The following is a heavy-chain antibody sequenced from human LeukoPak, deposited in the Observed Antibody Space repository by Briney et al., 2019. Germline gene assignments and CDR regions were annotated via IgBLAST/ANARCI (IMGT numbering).Heavy chain of an antibody. CDR1: GGSISGYY. V-gene: IGHV4-4*07. CDR3: ARQDSKVGAYTGPYYFDY. CDR2: IYTSGTT. D-gene: IGHD1-26*01. Sequence: SETLSLTCSVSGGSISGYYWSWIRQPAGKGLEWIGRIYTSGTTHDNPSLKSRVTMSVDTSKNQDSLKVSSVTAADTAVYYCARQDSKVGAYTGPYYFDYWGQGTLVTVSS. J-gene: IGHJ4*02.